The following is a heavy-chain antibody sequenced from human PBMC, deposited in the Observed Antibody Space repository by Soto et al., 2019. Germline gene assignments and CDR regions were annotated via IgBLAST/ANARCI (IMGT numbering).Heavy chain of an antibody. D-gene: IGHD3-10*01. V-gene: IGHV1-24*01. Sequence: ASVKVSCKVSGYTLTELSMHWVRQAPGKGLEWMGGFDPEDGETIYAQKFQGRVTMTEDTSTDTAYMELSSLRSEDTAVYYCATDAHNYYGSGSYGYFDYWGQGTLVTVSS. CDR2: FDPEDGET. CDR3: ATDAHNYYGSGSYGYFDY. CDR1: GYTLTELS. J-gene: IGHJ4*02.